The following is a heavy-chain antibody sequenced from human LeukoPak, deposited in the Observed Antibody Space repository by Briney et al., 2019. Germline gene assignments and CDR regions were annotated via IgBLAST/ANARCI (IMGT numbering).Heavy chain of an antibody. Sequence: PGGSLRLSCAASGFTFSTYWMTWVRQAPGKGLEWVANIKEDGSEKYYVDFVKGRFTISRDNAKNSLHLQMNSLRAEDTAVYYCATLANYYDSSGYYWGQGTLVTVSS. CDR3: ATLANYYDSSGYY. V-gene: IGHV3-7*01. D-gene: IGHD3-22*01. CDR1: GFTFSTYW. CDR2: IKEDGSEK. J-gene: IGHJ4*02.